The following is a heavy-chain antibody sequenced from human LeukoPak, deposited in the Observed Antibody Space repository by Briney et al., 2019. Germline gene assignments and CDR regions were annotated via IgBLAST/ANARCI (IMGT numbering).Heavy chain of an antibody. V-gene: IGHV4-59*01. CDR3: ARDYGYYDSSGYNYWYFDL. J-gene: IGHJ2*01. CDR2: IYYSGST. CDR1: GGSISSYY. Sequence: SETLSLTCTVSGGSISSYYWSWIRQPPGKGLEWVGYIYYSGSTNYNPSLKSRVTISVDTSKNQFSLKLSSVTAADTAVYYCARDYGYYDSSGYNYWYFDLWGRGTLVSVSS. D-gene: IGHD3-22*01.